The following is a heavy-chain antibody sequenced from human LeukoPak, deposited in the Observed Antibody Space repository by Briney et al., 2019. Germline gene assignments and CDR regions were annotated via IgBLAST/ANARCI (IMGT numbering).Heavy chain of an antibody. J-gene: IGHJ4*02. D-gene: IGHD6-13*01. CDR3: XXAXYSXSWXLGY. Sequence: CXXSGYTFTGYYMHWVRQAPGQGLEWMGWINPNSGGTNYAQKFQGRVTITRDTSISTAYMELSRLRSDDTAVYYCXXAXYSXSWXLGYWGQGXLVTVSS. CDR2: INPNSGGT. CDR1: GYTFTGYY. V-gene: IGHV1-2*02.